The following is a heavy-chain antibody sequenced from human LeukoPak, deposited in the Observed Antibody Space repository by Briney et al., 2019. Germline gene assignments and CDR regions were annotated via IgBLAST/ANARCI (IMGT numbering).Heavy chain of an antibody. D-gene: IGHD3-22*01. V-gene: IGHV5-51*01. Sequence: GESLKISCKGSGYSFTSYWIGWVRQMPGKGLEWMGIIYPGDSDTRYSPSFQGQVTISADKSISTAYLQWSSLKASDTAMYYCARGAPLYGSGYYSDYWGQGTLVTVSS. CDR2: IYPGDSDT. CDR1: GYSFTSYW. J-gene: IGHJ4*02. CDR3: ARGAPLYGSGYYSDY.